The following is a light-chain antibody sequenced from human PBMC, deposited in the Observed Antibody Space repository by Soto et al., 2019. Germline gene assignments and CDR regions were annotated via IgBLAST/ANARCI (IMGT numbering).Light chain of an antibody. J-gene: IGKJ4*01. V-gene: IGKV1-5*01. CDR1: QTISSW. CDR2: DAS. Sequence: DIQGAQSLSTVSGSEECRSTRTCRASQTISSWLAWYQQKPGKAPKLLIYDASSLESGVPSRFSGSGSGTEFTLTISSLQPDDIATYYCQRYNSYSLTFGGGTKVDIK. CDR3: QRYNSYSLT.